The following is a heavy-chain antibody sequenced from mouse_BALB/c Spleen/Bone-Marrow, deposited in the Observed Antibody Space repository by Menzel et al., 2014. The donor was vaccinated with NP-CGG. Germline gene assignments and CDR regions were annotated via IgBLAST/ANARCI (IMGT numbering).Heavy chain of an antibody. V-gene: IGHV5-17*02. CDR1: GFTFSNFG. D-gene: IGHD1-2*01. Sequence: EVQVVESGGGLVQPGGSRKLSCAASGFTFSNFGMLWVRPAPEKGLECVAYISGGRSIIYYADTVKGRFTISRDNPKNTLFLQMTSLRFEVTAIYYCASKDYFGFSAMDYWGQGTSVTVSS. J-gene: IGHJ4*01. CDR3: ASKDYFGFSAMDY. CDR2: ISGGRSII.